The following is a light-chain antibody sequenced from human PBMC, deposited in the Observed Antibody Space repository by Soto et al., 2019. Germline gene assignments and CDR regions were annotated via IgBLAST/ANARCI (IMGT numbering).Light chain of an antibody. V-gene: IGKV1-5*01. CDR3: LQDYNHPWT. CDR1: QSISSW. J-gene: IGKJ1*01. CDR2: GAS. Sequence: DNQMTQSLSTLSASVGDRVTITCRASQSISSWLAWYQQKPGKAPKLLIYGASSLQRVVPSRFSGSGSGTDFTLTISSLQPEDFATYCCLQDYNHPWTFGQVTK.